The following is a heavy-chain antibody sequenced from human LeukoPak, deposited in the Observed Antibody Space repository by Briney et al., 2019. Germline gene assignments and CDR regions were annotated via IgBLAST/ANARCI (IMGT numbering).Heavy chain of an antibody. D-gene: IGHD3-10*01. CDR1: GYTFTSYG. J-gene: IGHJ6*02. V-gene: IGHV1-18*01. Sequence: GASVKVSCKASGYTFTSYGISWVRQAPGQGLEWMGWISAYNGNTNYAQKLQGRVTMTTDTSTSTAYMELRSLRSDDTAVYYCASVRVGYYYYGMDVWGQGTTVTVSS. CDR2: ISAYNGNT. CDR3: ASVRVGYYYYGMDV.